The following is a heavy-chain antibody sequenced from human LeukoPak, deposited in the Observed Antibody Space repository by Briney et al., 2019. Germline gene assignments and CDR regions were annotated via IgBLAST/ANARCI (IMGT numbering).Heavy chain of an antibody. D-gene: IGHD3-22*01. Sequence: SETLSLTCAVYGDSFKNYYWTWIRQSPEKGLEWIGEINHGGLTSYNPSLESRLTLLVDTSKNQFSLNLRSVTAADTAVYYCARIITMIVVALPLGYFDLWGRGTLVTVSS. CDR3: ARIITMIVVALPLGYFDL. J-gene: IGHJ2*01. CDR2: INHGGLT. V-gene: IGHV4-34*01. CDR1: GDSFKNYY.